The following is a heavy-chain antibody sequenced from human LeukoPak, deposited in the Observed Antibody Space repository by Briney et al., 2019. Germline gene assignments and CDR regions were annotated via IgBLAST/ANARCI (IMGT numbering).Heavy chain of an antibody. Sequence: GSLRLSCAASGFTVSSNYMSWVRQAPGKGLEWVSVIYSGGSTYYADSVKGRFTISRDNSKNTLYLQMNSLRAEDTAVYYCAKSASGWYQDPAFDIWGQGTMATVSS. V-gene: IGHV3-53*01. CDR1: GFTVSSNY. D-gene: IGHD6-19*01. CDR3: AKSASGWYQDPAFDI. J-gene: IGHJ3*02. CDR2: IYSGGST.